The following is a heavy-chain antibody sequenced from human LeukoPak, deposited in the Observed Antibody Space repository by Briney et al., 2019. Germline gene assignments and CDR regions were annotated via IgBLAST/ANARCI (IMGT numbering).Heavy chain of an antibody. Sequence: PGGSLRLSCAASGFTFSSHGMNWVRQAPGKGLEWVSYISSSGSDIYYADSVKGRFTISRDNAKNSLYLHMNSLRAEDTAVYYCARDYGGSSPFDYWGQGTLVTVSS. CDR1: GFTFSSHG. J-gene: IGHJ4*02. CDR3: ARDYGGSSPFDY. V-gene: IGHV3-48*03. CDR2: ISSSGSDI. D-gene: IGHD4-23*01.